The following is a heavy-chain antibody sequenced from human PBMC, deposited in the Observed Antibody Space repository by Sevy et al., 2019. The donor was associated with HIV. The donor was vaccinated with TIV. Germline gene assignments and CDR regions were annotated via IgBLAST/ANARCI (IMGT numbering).Heavy chain of an antibody. CDR3: GKRRTTGMTNWFDP. Sequence: GGSLRLSCAASGFTFSDYGMTWVRQAPGKGLECVSSISNSGAGTYYADSVKGRFIISRDNSKNTVYLQMNSLRAEDTALYYCGKRRTTGMTNWFDPWGQGTLVTVSS. CDR1: GFTFSDYG. V-gene: IGHV3-23*01. CDR2: ISNSGAGT. J-gene: IGHJ5*02. D-gene: IGHD1-1*01.